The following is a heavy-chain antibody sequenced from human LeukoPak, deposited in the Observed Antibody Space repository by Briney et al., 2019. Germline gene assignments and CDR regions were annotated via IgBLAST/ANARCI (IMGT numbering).Heavy chain of an antibody. CDR2: IRYDGSNK. CDR1: GFTFSTYA. V-gene: IGHV3-30*02. D-gene: IGHD4-23*01. Sequence: GSLRLSCAASGFTFSTYAMHWVRQAPGKGLEWVAFIRYDGSNKYYADSVKGRFTISRDNAKNSLYLQMNSLRAEDTALYYCVRGSTVVSRGYFYYYMDVWGKGTTVTVSS. J-gene: IGHJ6*03. CDR3: VRGSTVVSRGYFYYYMDV.